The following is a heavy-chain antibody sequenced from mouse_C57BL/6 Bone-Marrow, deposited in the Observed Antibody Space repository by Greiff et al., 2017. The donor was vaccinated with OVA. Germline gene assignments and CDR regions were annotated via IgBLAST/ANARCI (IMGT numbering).Heavy chain of an antibody. J-gene: IGHJ3*01. CDR2: IYPNSGST. V-gene: IGHV1-64*01. D-gene: IGHD2-1*01. CDR1: GYTFTSYW. Sequence: QVQLQQPGAELVKPGASVKLSCKASGYTFTSYWMHWVKQRPGQGLEWIGMIYPNSGSTNYNEKFKSKATLTVDKSCSTAYMLLSSLTSEDAAVYYCASYGNFDYGGRGTLVTVSA. CDR3: ASYGNFDY.